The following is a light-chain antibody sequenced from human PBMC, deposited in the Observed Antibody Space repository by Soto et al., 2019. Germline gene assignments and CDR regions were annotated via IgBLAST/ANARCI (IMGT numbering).Light chain of an antibody. J-gene: IGKJ5*01. CDR1: QSVSSN. CDR2: GAS. V-gene: IGKV3-15*01. Sequence: DIVMTQSPATLSVSPGERATLSCRASQSVSSNLAWYQQKPGQAPRLLIYGASTRATDIPARFSGSGSGTEFTLTISILQSEDFAVYYCQQYNSWPITFGQGTRLEIK. CDR3: QQYNSWPIT.